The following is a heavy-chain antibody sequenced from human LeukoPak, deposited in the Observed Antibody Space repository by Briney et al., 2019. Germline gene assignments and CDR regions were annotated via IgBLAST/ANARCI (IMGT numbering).Heavy chain of an antibody. J-gene: IGHJ4*02. CDR2: IIPIFGTA. Sequence: ASVKVSCKASGGTFSSYAISWVRQAPGQGLEWMGGIIPIFGTANYAQKFQGRVTITADESTSTAYMELSSLRSEDTAVYYCATIGNDGDYVFDYWGQGTLVTVSS. CDR3: ATIGNDGDYVFDY. V-gene: IGHV1-69*13. D-gene: IGHD4-17*01. CDR1: GGTFSSYA.